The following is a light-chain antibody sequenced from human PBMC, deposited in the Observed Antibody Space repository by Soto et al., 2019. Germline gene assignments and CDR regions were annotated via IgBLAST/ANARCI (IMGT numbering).Light chain of an antibody. Sequence: EIVLTQSPATLSLSPGERATLSCGASQSVSSSYLAWYQQKPGLAPRLLIYDASSRATGIPDRFSGSGSGTDFTLTISRLEPEDFAVYYCPQYGSSPDTFGQGTKLEIK. V-gene: IGKV3D-20*01. CDR1: QSVSSSY. CDR3: PQYGSSPDT. CDR2: DAS. J-gene: IGKJ2*01.